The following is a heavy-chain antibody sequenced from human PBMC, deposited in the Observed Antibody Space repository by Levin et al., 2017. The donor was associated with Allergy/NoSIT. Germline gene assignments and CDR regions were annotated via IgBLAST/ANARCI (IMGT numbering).Heavy chain of an antibody. J-gene: IGHJ6*02. V-gene: IGHV4-61*01. CDR2: VYYTGST. Sequence: SETLSLTCTVSDGSASSRSYYWSWIRQPPGKGLESIGYVYYTGSTTYNPSLKSRVTISLDMPRNQVSLSLTSVTAMDTAVYFCARGNNGDWPDYSYYGVDVWGQGTTVTVSS. CDR3: ARGNNGDWPDYSYYGVDV. D-gene: IGHD4-17*01. CDR1: DGSASSRSYY.